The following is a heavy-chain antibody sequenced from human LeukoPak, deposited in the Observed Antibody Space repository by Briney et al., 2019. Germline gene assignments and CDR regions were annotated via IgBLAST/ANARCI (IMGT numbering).Heavy chain of an antibody. CDR2: ISNHNGDT. CDR3: TRGVALATVYYFDF. CDR1: GFTFSAYG. Sequence: SVKVSCKTSGFTFSAYGIAWVRQAPGHGPEWMGWISNHNGDTKYAQKSQDRITVTTETSTGTASMELRSLKPDDTGIYYCTRGVALATVYYFDFWGRGTQVTVAS. J-gene: IGHJ4*02. D-gene: IGHD3-10*01. V-gene: IGHV1-18*04.